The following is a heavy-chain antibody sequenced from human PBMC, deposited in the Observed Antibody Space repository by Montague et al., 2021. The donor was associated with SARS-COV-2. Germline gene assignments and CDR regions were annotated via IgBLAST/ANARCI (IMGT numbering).Heavy chain of an antibody. CDR3: AGGMIRGVTTPFDY. J-gene: IGHJ4*02. D-gene: IGHD3-10*01. CDR1: SGSIISSGYY. V-gene: IGHV4-39*02. Sequence: SETLSLTCSVSSGSIISSGYYWGWIRPPPGQELECIGNNYYSGTTYYNPSLQRRGTISVDTSQHHLSLRLSSVTAADTAVYFCAGGMIRGVTTPFDYWGQGSQVTVSS. CDR2: NYYSGTT.